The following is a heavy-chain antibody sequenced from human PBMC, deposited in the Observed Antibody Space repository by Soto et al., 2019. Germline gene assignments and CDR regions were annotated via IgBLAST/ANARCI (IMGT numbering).Heavy chain of an antibody. Sequence: QVQLVQSGAEVKKPGASVKVSCKASGYSFTNYYMHWVRQAPGQGLEWMGIITPSGGRANYAQKFQGRVTMXXDXSXATVYMELSSLRSEDTAVYYCARGQYSSSSGNYFDYWGQGTLVTVSS. CDR2: ITPSGGRA. CDR1: GYSFTNYY. J-gene: IGHJ4*02. D-gene: IGHD6-6*01. CDR3: ARGQYSSSSGNYFDY. V-gene: IGHV1-46*01.